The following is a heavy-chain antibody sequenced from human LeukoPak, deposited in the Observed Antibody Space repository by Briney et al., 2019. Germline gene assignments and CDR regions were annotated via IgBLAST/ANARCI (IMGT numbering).Heavy chain of an antibody. CDR1: GYTFTDYD. D-gene: IGHD3-10*01. Sequence: GASVKVSCKASGYTFTDYDIHWVRQAPGQGLQWMRRINPKSGGTHYAQKFEDRVTMTRDVFINTAYMELSRLRPDDTALYYCARNDNNYFGSGSYPPEYWGQGTLVIVSS. V-gene: IGHV1-2*06. J-gene: IGHJ4*02. CDR2: INPKSGGT. CDR3: ARNDNNYFGSGSYPPEY.